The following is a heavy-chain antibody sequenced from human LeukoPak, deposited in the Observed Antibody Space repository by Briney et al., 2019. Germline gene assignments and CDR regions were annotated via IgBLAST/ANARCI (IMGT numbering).Heavy chain of an antibody. V-gene: IGHV4-59*08. Sequence: SETLSLTCTVSGGSISSYYWSWIRQPPGKGLEWIGYIYYSGSTNYNPSLKSRVTISVDTSKNQFSLKLSSVTAADTAVYYCASTEGPLPAAKFDPWGQGTLVTVSS. CDR2: IYYSGST. CDR3: ASTEGPLPAAKFDP. CDR1: GGSISSYY. J-gene: IGHJ5*02. D-gene: IGHD2-2*01.